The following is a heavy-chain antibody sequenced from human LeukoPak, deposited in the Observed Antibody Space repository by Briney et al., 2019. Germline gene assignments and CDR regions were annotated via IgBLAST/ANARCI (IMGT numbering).Heavy chain of an antibody. J-gene: IGHJ4*02. Sequence: PGRSLRLSCAASGFIFSTYTFHWVRQAPGKGLEWVALITYDGSTKKFADSFKGRFTISRDNSKNTLYLQMNSLRGKDTAMYYCARDSDYGGFDYWGQGTLVTVAS. CDR2: ITYDGSTK. D-gene: IGHD4-23*01. CDR1: GFIFSTYT. V-gene: IGHV3-30*04. CDR3: ARDSDYGGFDY.